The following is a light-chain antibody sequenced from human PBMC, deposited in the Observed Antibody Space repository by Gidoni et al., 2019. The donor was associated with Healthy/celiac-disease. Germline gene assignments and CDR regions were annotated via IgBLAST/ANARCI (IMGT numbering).Light chain of an antibody. Sequence: YVLTQPPSVSVAPGKTARITWGGNNIGSKSVHWYQQKPGQAPVLVVYDDSDRPSGIPERFSGSNSGNTATLTISRVEAGDEADYYCQVWDSSSDHPVFGGGTKLTVL. CDR1: NIGSKS. CDR3: QVWDSSSDHPV. V-gene: IGLV3-21*03. CDR2: DDS. J-gene: IGLJ3*02.